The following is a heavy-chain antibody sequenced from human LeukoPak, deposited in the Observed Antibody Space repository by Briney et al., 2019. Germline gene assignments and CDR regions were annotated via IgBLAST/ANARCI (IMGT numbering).Heavy chain of an antibody. V-gene: IGHV4-30-2*01. D-gene: IGHD3-16*01. Sequence: PSETLSLTCAVSSGSISSGGYSWSWIRQPPGKGLEWIGYIFHSGSTYYNPSLKSRVTISVDTSKNQFSLKLSSVTAADTAVYYCARGLGGYWGQGTLVTVSS. CDR3: ARGLGGY. CDR1: SGSISSGGYS. J-gene: IGHJ4*02. CDR2: IFHSGST.